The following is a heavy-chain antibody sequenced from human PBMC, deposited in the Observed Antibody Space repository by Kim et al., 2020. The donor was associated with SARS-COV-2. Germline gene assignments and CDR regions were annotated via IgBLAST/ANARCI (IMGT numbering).Heavy chain of an antibody. D-gene: IGHD3-10*01. CDR1: GFTFSNAW. J-gene: IGHJ6*02. CDR2: IKSKTDGGTT. Sequence: GGSLRLSCAASGFTFSNAWMSWVRQAPGKGLEWVGRIKSKTDGGTTDYAAPVKGRFTISRDDSKNTLYLQMNSLKTEDTAVYYCTTDLYGSGSLDYYYGMDVWGQGTTVTVSS. CDR3: TTDLYGSGSLDYYYGMDV. V-gene: IGHV3-15*01.